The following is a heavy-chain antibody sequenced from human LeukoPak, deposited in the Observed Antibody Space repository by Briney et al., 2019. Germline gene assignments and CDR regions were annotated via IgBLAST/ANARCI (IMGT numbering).Heavy chain of an antibody. D-gene: IGHD5-12*01. CDR2: INPSGGSR. CDR3: ARGRDIEEGLFDP. Sequence: ASVTLSLKATGYTFTSYYLHWVRLAPGQGLEWMGIINPSGGSRSYAQKFQGRVTMTRDTSTSTVYMELRSLRSEDTAVYYCARGRDIEEGLFDPWGQGSQVWGSS. J-gene: IGHJ5*02. V-gene: IGHV1-46*01. CDR1: GYTFTSYY.